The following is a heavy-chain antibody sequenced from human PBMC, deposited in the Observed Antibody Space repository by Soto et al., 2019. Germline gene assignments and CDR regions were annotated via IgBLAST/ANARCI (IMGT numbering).Heavy chain of an antibody. CDR1: GFTFSGSA. D-gene: IGHD3-22*01. Sequence: EVQLVESGGGLVQPGGSLKLSCAASGFTFSGSAMHWVRQASGKGLEWVGRIRSKANNYATAYAASVKGRFTISRDDSKNTLYLQMNSLRTEDTAVYYCLSTTIAVVIWGQGTLVTVSS. J-gene: IGHJ4*02. CDR3: LSTTIAVVI. CDR2: IRSKANNYAT. V-gene: IGHV3-73*02.